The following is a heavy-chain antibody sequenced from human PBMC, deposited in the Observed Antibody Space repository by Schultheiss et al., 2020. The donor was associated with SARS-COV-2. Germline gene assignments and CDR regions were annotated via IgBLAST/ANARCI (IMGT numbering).Heavy chain of an antibody. CDR1: GFMFRNYV. CDR2: IGADSGGR. CDR3: ASEYGDYGFDY. Sequence: GESLKISCAASGFMFRNYVLSWVRQAPGKGLEWVSAIGADSGGRDYADSVRGRFTVSRDNSKNTLYLQMNSLRAEDTAVYYCASEYGDYGFDYWGQRTLVTVSS. V-gene: IGHV3-23*01. J-gene: IGHJ4*02. D-gene: IGHD4-17*01.